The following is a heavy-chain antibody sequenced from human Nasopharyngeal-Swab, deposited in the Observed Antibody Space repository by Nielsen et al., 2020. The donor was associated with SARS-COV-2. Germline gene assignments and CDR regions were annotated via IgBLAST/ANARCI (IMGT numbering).Heavy chain of an antibody. Sequence: GEALKSSCAASGFTFTSYAMNWGRQAPGKGLEWLSAVNGNGADTYYADSVKGRFTISKDNSKNTLYLHMNSLRAEDTAVYYCAKDLTGYYAPLDQWGQGVLVTVSS. D-gene: IGHD3-9*01. V-gene: IGHV3-23*01. CDR1: GFTFTSYA. J-gene: IGHJ4*02. CDR2: VNGNGADT. CDR3: AKDLTGYYAPLDQ.